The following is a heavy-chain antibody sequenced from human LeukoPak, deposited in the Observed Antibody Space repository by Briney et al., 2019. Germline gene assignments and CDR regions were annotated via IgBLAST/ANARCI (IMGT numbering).Heavy chain of an antibody. CDR1: AGSVSSGGYY. CDR3: ARVPISTSARGYFDY. V-gene: IGHV4-61*08. D-gene: IGHD3-10*01. Sequence: SETLSLTCTVSAGSVSSGGYYWSWIRQPPGKGLEWIGYIYYSGSTTYNPSLNSRVTISVDTSKNKFSLKLSSVTAADTAVYYCARVPISTSARGYFDYWGQGTLVTVSS. CDR2: IYYSGST. J-gene: IGHJ4*02.